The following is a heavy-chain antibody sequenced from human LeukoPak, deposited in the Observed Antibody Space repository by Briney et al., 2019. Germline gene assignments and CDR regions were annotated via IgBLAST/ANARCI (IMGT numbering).Heavy chain of an antibody. J-gene: IGHJ5*02. D-gene: IGHD6-19*01. CDR3: ARDYRSGRSNWFDP. CDR2: IIPILGIA. Sequence: RIIPILGIANYAQKFQGRVTITADKSTSTAYMELSSLRSEDTAVYYCARDYRSGRSNWFDPWGQGTLVTVSS. V-gene: IGHV1-69*04.